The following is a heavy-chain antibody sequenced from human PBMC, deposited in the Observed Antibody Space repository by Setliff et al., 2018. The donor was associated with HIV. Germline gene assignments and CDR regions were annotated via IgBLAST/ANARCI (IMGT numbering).Heavy chain of an antibody. V-gene: IGHV1-69*06. CDR2: IIPIFGTA. D-gene: IGHD3-10*01. J-gene: IGHJ4*02. CDR3: ATVIYYSSGSYSLDY. Sequence: SVKVSCKASGDTLSNYTISWVRQAPGQGLEWMGGIIPIFGTANYAQKFEGRVTITADKSAGKAYLEVSSLRSEDTAVYYCATVIYYSSGSYSLDYWGQPTLVTVSS. CDR1: GDTLSNYT.